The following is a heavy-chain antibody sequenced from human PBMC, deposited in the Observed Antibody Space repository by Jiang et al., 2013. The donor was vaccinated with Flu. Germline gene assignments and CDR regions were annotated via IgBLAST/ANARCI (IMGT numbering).Heavy chain of an antibody. CDR1: GGSIDTGSYY. D-gene: IGHD6-13*01. CDR2: VYASGNA. J-gene: IGHJ6*02. CDR3: ARDPSPGRAEYYYYGMDV. V-gene: IGHV4-61*02. Sequence: GPGLVKPSQTLSLTCTVSGGSIDTGSYYWNWIRQSAGEGLEWIGRVYASGNANYNPSLKSRVTISIDTSKNQFSLKLSSVTAADTAIYYCARDPSPGRAEYYYYGMDVWGQGTTVAVSS.